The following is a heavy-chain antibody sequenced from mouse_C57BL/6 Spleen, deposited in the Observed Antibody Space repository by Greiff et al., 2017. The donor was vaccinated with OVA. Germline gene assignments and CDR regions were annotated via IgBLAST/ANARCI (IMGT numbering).Heavy chain of an antibody. Sequence: VQLQQSGAELVKPGASVKISCKASGYAFSSYWMNWVKQRPGKGLEWIGQIYPGDGDTNYNGKFKGKATLTADKSSSTAYMQLSSLTSEDSAVYFCARNLPVGYYAMDYWGQGTSVTVSS. CDR3: ARNLPVGYYAMDY. CDR2: IYPGDGDT. V-gene: IGHV1-80*01. D-gene: IGHD1-3*01. J-gene: IGHJ4*01. CDR1: GYAFSSYW.